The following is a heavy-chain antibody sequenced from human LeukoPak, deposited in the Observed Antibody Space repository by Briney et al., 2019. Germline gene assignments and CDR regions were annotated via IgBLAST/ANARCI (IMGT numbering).Heavy chain of an antibody. V-gene: IGHV3-23*01. D-gene: IGHD3-3*01. CDR3: ARGYYDFWSGSENWFDP. CDR1: GFTFSSYA. Sequence: GGSLRLSCAASGFTFSSYAMSWVRQAPGRGQEWVSAISGSGGSTYYADSVKGRFTISRDNSKNTLYLQMNSLRAEDTAVYYCARGYYDFWSGSENWFDPWGQGTLVTVSS. CDR2: ISGSGGST. J-gene: IGHJ5*02.